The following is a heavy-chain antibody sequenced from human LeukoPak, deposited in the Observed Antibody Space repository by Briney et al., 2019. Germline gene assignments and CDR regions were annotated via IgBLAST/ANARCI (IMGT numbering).Heavy chain of an antibody. CDR1: GFTFSSYA. CDR3: ARDLLNDEGSSYFFDQ. Sequence: GGSLRLSCAASGFTFSSYAMYWVRQAPGKGLEWVSGIFGSGGSTHYADSVKGRFTISRDNAKNSLYLQMDSLRVEDTAVYYCARDLLNDEGSSYFFDQWGQGTLVTVAS. V-gene: IGHV3-23*01. CDR2: IFGSGGST. J-gene: IGHJ4*02. D-gene: IGHD2-2*01.